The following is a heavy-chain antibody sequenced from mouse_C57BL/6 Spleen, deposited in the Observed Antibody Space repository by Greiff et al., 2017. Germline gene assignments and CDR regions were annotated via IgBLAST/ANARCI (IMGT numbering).Heavy chain of an antibody. J-gene: IGHJ2*01. CDR1: GYSITSGYY. CDR3: ARGERYDYDD. D-gene: IGHD2-4*01. V-gene: IGHV3-6*01. Sequence: EVQLQQSGPGLVKPSQSLSLTCSVTGYSITSGYYWNWIRQFPGNKLEWMGYISYDGSNNYNPSLKNRISITRDTSKNQFFLKLNSVTTEDTATYYCARGERYDYDDWGQGTTLTVSS. CDR2: ISYDGSN.